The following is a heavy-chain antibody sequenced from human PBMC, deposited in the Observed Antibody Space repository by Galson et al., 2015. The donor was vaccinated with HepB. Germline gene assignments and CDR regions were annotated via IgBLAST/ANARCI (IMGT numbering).Heavy chain of an antibody. CDR1: GFTVSINH. CDR3: ARESMLSSGWFED. V-gene: IGHV3-53*01. Sequence: SLRLSCAASGFTVSINHMSWVRQAPGKGLEWVSLIYSGGNTYYADSVKGRFTISRDNSKNTLSLQMNSLRAEDTAVYYCARESMLSSGWFEDWGQGTLVTVSS. CDR2: IYSGGNT. D-gene: IGHD6-19*01. J-gene: IGHJ5*02.